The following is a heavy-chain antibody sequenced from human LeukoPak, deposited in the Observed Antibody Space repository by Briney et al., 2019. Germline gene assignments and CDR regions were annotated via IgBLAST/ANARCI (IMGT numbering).Heavy chain of an antibody. CDR1: GFTFIDYG. Sequence: GGSLRLSCAASGFTFIDYGIHWVRQAPGKGLEWVAVIWYDGTKKYYADSVKGRFTISRDDSKNTLYLQMNSLRAEDTAVYYCARDFGVTNYHFDYWGQGALVTVSS. V-gene: IGHV3-33*01. CDR3: ARDFGVTNYHFDY. J-gene: IGHJ4*02. D-gene: IGHD3-16*01. CDR2: IWYDGTKK.